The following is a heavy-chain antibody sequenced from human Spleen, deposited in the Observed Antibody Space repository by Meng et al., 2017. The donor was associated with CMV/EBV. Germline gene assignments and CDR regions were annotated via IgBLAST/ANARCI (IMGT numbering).Heavy chain of an antibody. CDR1: GFTFSSYA. D-gene: IGHD3-3*01. J-gene: IGHJ6*02. CDR2: ISGSGAST. Sequence: GESLKISCAASGFTFSSYAMSWVRQAPGKGLEWVSTISGSGASTYYADSVRGRFTISRDNSKSTLYLQMNILRDEDTAIYYCAKPWRENDFWHYYYYGMNVWGHGTTVTVSS. V-gene: IGHV3-23*01. CDR3: AKPWRENDFWHYYYYGMNV.